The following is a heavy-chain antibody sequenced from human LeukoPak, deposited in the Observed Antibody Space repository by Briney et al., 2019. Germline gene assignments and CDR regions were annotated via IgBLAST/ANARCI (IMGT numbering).Heavy chain of an antibody. Sequence: PSETLSLTCTVSGRSVSSSSYYWGWIRQPPGKGLEWFGTIYNSGSTYYHTSDTRRLTISVDTSKNQFSLKLSSGTAADTAVYFCARREDYDSSGYRWGQGTLVTVSS. V-gene: IGHV4-39*01. CDR2: IYNSGST. CDR1: GRSVSSSSYY. J-gene: IGHJ4*02. D-gene: IGHD3-22*01. CDR3: ARREDYDSSGYR.